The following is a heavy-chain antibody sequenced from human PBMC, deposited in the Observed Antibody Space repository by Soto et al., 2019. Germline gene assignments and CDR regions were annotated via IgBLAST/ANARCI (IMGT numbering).Heavy chain of an antibody. CDR2: IIPIFGTA. D-gene: IGHD2-15*01. Sequence: QVQLVQSGAEVKKPGSSVKVSCKASGGTFSSYAISWVRQAPGQGLEWMGGIIPIFGTAIYAQKFQGRVTITADESTSTAYMELSSLRSEDTAVYYCARSANYCSGGSCYEWFDPWGQGTLVTVSS. CDR3: ARSANYCSGGSCYEWFDP. J-gene: IGHJ5*02. V-gene: IGHV1-69*01. CDR1: GGTFSSYA.